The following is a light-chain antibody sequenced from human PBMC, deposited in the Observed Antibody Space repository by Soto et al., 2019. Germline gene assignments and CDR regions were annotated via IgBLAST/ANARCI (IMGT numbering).Light chain of an antibody. CDR2: DAS. Sequence: DLQKTQSPSTLSASVGDRVTITCRASQSISNWLAWYQQKPGKAPKLLIYDASSLESGVPSRFSGSGSGTEFTLTISSLQPDDFATYYCQQEGTFGQGTKVDIK. V-gene: IGKV1-5*01. CDR1: QSISNW. J-gene: IGKJ1*01. CDR3: QQEGT.